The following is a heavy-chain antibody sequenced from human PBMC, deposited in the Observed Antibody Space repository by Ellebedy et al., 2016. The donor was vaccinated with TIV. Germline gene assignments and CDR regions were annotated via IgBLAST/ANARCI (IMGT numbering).Heavy chain of an antibody. Sequence: GGSLRLSCAASGFTFSSYSMNWVRQAPGKGLEWVSVIYSGGSTYYADSVKGRFTISRDNSKNTLYLQMNSLRAEDTAVYYCARDPGYYYYGMDVWGQGTTVTVSS. CDR2: IYSGGST. CDR3: ARDPGYYYYGMDV. J-gene: IGHJ6*02. CDR1: GFTFSSYS. V-gene: IGHV3-53*01.